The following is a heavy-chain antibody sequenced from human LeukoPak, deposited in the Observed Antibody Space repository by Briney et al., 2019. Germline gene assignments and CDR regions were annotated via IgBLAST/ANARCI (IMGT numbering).Heavy chain of an antibody. V-gene: IGHV3-74*01. Sequence: QPGGTLRLTCAASGFTLSAYWRHWVRQAPGRGLVWVSRIDPDGSRTDYAHSVKTRLTISSDSGKNTLYLQLNSLRPEDTALFCDTMDTFGPRDYWSQGPLVTVYS. J-gene: IGHJ4*02. CDR2: IDPDGSRT. CDR1: GFTLSAYW. CDR3: TMDTFGPRDY. D-gene: IGHD3/OR15-3a*01.